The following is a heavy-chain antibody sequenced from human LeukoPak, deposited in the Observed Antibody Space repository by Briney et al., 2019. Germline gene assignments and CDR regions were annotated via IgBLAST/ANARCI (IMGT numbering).Heavy chain of an antibody. V-gene: IGHV3-11*04. D-gene: IGHD6-13*01. J-gene: IGHJ6*03. CDR1: GFTFSDYY. Sequence: PGGSLRLSCAASGFTFSDYYMSWIRQAPGKGLEWVSYISSSGSTIYYADSVKGRFTISRDNAKNSLYLQMNSLRAEDTAVYYCARVTAAAHTYYYYYMDVWGKGTTVTVSS. CDR2: ISSSGSTI. CDR3: ARVTAAAHTYYYYYMDV.